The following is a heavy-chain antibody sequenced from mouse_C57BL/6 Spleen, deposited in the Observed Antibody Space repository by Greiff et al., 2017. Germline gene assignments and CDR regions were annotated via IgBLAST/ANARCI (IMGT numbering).Heavy chain of an antibody. CDR1: GYAFSSSW. J-gene: IGHJ2*01. CDR2: IYPGDGDT. CDR3: ARREPHFDY. Sequence: QVQLQQSGPELVKPGASVKISCKASGYAFSSSWMNWVKQRPGKGLEWIGRIYPGDGDTNYNGKFKGKATLTADKSSSTAYMQLSSLTSEDSAVYFCARREPHFDYWGQGTTLTVSS. V-gene: IGHV1-82*01. D-gene: IGHD6-1*01.